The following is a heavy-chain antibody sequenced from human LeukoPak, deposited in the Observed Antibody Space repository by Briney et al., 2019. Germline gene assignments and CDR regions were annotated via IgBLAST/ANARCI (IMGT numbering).Heavy chain of an antibody. CDR2: ISGSSNYI. V-gene: IGHV3-21*01. Sequence: GGSLRLSCAASGFTFSSYSISWVRQAPGKGLEWVSSISGSSNYIHYADSVKGRFTISRDNAKNSLYLQMNSLRAEDTAVYYCARKLGDASDAFDIWGQGTMVTVSS. D-gene: IGHD1-26*01. CDR1: GFTFSSYS. CDR3: ARKLGDASDAFDI. J-gene: IGHJ3*02.